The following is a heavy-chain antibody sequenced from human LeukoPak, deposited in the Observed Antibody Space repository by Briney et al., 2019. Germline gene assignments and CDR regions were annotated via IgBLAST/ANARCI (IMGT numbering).Heavy chain of an antibody. J-gene: IGHJ4*02. Sequence: GASVKVSCKASGYTFTSYYMHWVRQAPGQGLEWMGIINPSGGSTSYAQKFQGRVTMTRDTSASTVYMELSSLRSEDTAVYYCARASTSCYCFDYWGQGTLVTVSS. D-gene: IGHD2-2*01. CDR3: ARASTSCYCFDY. V-gene: IGHV1-46*01. CDR1: GYTFTSYY. CDR2: INPSGGST.